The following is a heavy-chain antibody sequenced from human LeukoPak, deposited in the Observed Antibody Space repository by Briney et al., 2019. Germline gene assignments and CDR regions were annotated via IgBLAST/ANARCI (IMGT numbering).Heavy chain of an antibody. D-gene: IGHD2-2*01. CDR1: DYSISSSNW. Sequence: PSDTLSLTCAVSDYSISSSNWWGWIRQPPGKGLEWIGYIYYSGSTYYNPSLKSRVTISVDTSKNQFSLKLSSVTAADTAVYYCARDYSVPAAIGNWFDPWGQGTLVTVSS. CDR2: IYYSGST. J-gene: IGHJ5*02. V-gene: IGHV4-28*03. CDR3: ARDYSVPAAIGNWFDP.